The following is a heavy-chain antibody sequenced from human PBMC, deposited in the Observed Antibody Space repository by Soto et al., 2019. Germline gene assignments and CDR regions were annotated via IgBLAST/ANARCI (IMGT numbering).Heavy chain of an antibody. CDR3: ARGWSSGSYYLFDY. CDR2: INHSGST. CDR1: GGSFSGYY. Sequence: PSETLSLTCAVYGGSFSGYYWSWIRQPPGKGLEWIGAINHSGSTNYNPSLKSRVSISVDTSKNQFSLTLTSVTAADTAVYSCARGWSSGSYYLFDYWGRGTLVTVSS. V-gene: IGHV4-34*01. D-gene: IGHD6-19*01. J-gene: IGHJ4*02.